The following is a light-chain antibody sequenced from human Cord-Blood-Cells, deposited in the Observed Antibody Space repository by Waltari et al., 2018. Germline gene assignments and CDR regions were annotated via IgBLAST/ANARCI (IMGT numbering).Light chain of an antibody. CDR3: AAWDDSLSGVV. V-gene: IGLV1-47*01. CDR2: GNN. J-gene: IGLJ2*01. Sequence: QSVLTQPPSASGTPGQRVTISCSGSSSNIGSNYVYWYQQLPGTAPKLRIFGNNQRPLGVPGRFSGSKSGTSASLAISGLRSEDEADYYCAAWDDSLSGVVFGGGTKLTVL. CDR1: SSNIGSNY.